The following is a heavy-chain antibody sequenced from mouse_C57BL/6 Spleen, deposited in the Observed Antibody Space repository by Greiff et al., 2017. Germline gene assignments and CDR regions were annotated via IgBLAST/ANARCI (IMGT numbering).Heavy chain of an antibody. CDR3: ARRDYYYGSSYSYYFDY. CDR2: ILPGSGST. D-gene: IGHD1-1*01. J-gene: IGHJ2*01. Sequence: VQLQQSGAELMKPGASVKLSCKATGYTFTGYWIEWVKQRPGHGLEWIGEILPGSGSTNYNEKFKGKATFTADTSSNTAYMQLSSLTTEDSAIYYCARRDYYYGSSYSYYFDYWGQGTTLTVAS. CDR1: GYTFTGYW. V-gene: IGHV1-9*01.